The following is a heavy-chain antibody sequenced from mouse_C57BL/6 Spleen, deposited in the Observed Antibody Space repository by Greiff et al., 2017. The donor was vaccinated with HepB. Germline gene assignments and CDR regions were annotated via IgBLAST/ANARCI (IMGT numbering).Heavy chain of an antibody. V-gene: IGHV2-2*01. CDR3: ASIYYGKGYFDV. Sequence: QVQLKQSGPGLVQPSQSLSITCTVSGFSLTSYGVHWVRQSPGKGLEWLGVIWSGGSTDYNAAFISRLSISKDNSKSQVFFKMNSLQADDTAIYYCASIYYGKGYFDVWGTGTTVTVSS. D-gene: IGHD1-1*01. CDR2: IWSGGST. CDR1: GFSLTSYG. J-gene: IGHJ1*03.